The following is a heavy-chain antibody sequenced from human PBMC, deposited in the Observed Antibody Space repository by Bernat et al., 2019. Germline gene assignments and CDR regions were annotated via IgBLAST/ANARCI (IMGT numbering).Heavy chain of an antibody. D-gene: IGHD6-13*01. Sequence: EEQLVESGGGLVQPGGSLRLSCAASGFTFSSYSMNWVRQAPGKGLEWVSYISSSSSTIYYADSVKGRFTISRDNAKNSLYLQMNSLRAEDTAVYYCARDLAAAGTPYGMDVWGQGTTVTVSS. V-gene: IGHV3-48*01. CDR3: ARDLAAAGTPYGMDV. CDR2: ISSSSSTI. CDR1: GFTFSSYS. J-gene: IGHJ6*02.